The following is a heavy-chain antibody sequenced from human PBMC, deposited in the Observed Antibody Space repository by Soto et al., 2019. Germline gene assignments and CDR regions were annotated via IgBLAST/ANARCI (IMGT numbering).Heavy chain of an antibody. CDR2: IIPIFGTA. V-gene: IGHV1-69*12. CDR1: GGTFSSYA. Sequence: QIKLVQSGAEVKKTGSSVKVSCKASGGTFSSYAISWVRQAPGQGLEWMGGIIPIFGTANYAQKFQGRVTITADESTSTAYMELSSLTSEDTAVYYCARQPVGGSGWYFDYWGQGTLVTVSS. CDR3: ARQPVGGSGWYFDY. J-gene: IGHJ4*02. D-gene: IGHD6-19*01.